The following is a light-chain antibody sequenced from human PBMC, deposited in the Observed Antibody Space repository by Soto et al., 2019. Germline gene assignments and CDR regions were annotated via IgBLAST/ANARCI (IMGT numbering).Light chain of an antibody. V-gene: IGLV4-69*01. CDR3: QTWGSGIQL. J-gene: IGLJ2*01. Sequence: QAVVTQSPSASASLGASVNLTCTLSSGHSSYAIAWHQQQPERGPRYLMKLNSDGSHFKGDGIPDRFSGSSSGAERYLTISSLQSEDEADYYCQTWGSGIQLFGGGTKLTVL. CDR2: LNSDGSH. CDR1: SGHSSYA.